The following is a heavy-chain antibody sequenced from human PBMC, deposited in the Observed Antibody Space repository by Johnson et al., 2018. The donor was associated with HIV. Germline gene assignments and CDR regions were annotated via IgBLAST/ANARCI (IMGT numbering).Heavy chain of an antibody. CDR2: IRNKANTYAT. CDR1: GFTFSGSA. CDR3: YCTDHFGAGSESKGTFDA. J-gene: IGHJ3*01. V-gene: IGHV3-73*01. D-gene: IGHD3-10*01. Sequence: MLLVESGGGLVQPGRSLKVSCAASGFTFSGSAMHWVRQASGKGLEWVGRIRNKANTYATAYAASVKGRFTISRYNSKNTLYLQMTSLRQDDTAVYWCYCTDHFGAGSESKGTFDAWGQGTLVTVSS.